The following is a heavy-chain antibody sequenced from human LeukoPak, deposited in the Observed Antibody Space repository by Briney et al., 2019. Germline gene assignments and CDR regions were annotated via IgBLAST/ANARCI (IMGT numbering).Heavy chain of an antibody. D-gene: IGHD5-24*01. Sequence: PSQTLSLTCTVSGASISGDGYYWSWVRQPPGKGLEWIGYIYYSGDTYYYPSLESRFTISVDTSKNQFSLKLSSVTAADTAVYYCARVAAATTNPRFDFWGQGTLGTVSS. CDR2: IYYSGDT. CDR3: ARVAAATTNPRFDF. V-gene: IGHV4-31*03. J-gene: IGHJ4*02. CDR1: GASISGDGYY.